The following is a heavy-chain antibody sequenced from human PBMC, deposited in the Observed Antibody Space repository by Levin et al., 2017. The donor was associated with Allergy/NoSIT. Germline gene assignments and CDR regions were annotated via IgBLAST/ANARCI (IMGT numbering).Heavy chain of an antibody. J-gene: IGHJ4*02. CDR2: ISSSSSYI. D-gene: IGHD6-13*01. Sequence: GGSLRLSCAASGFTFSSYSMNLVRQAPGKGLEWVSSISSSSSYIYYADSVKGRFTISRDNAKNSLYLQMNSLRAEDTAVYYCARGTHSSSWFGDYWGQGTLVTVSS. V-gene: IGHV3-21*01. CDR1: GFTFSSYS. CDR3: ARGTHSSSWFGDY.